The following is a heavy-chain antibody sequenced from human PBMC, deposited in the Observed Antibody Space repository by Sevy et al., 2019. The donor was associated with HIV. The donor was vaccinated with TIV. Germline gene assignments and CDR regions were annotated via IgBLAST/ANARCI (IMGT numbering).Heavy chain of an antibody. CDR2: IYTSGST. J-gene: IGHJ5*02. CDR3: AREGGRVSTEFDP. CDR1: GGSISSGSYY. Sequence: SETLSLTCTVSGGSISSGSYYWSWIRQPAGKGLEWIGRIYTSGSTNYNPSLKSRVTMSVDTSKNQFSLKLSSVTAADTAVYYCAREGGRVSTEFDPWGQGTLVTVSS. V-gene: IGHV4-61*02.